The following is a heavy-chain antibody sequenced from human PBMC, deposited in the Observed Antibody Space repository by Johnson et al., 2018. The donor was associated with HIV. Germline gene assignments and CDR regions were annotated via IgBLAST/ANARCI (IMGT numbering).Heavy chain of an antibody. CDR2: IYSGGST. CDR1: GFIFSSYG. V-gene: IGHV3-NL1*01. D-gene: IGHD4-11*01. J-gene: IGHJ3*02. Sequence: QVQLVESGGGVVQRGGSLRLACAASGFIFSSYGMHWVRQAPGKGLEWVSVIYSGGSTYYADSVKGRFTISRDNSKNTLYLQMNSLRADDTAVYYCARGSTVTTLSGAFDIWGQGTLVTVSS. CDR3: ARGSTVTTLSGAFDI.